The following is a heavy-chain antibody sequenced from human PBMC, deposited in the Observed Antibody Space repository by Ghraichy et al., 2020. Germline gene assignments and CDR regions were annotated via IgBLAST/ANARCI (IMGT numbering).Heavy chain of an antibody. Sequence: ASVKVSCKASGYSFRSYDMNWVRQAPKERLEWVGRINAGTGEIKISRKFQDRVTLSSDTAANTAYMALTNLRSEDTAIYYCARVILTPTLHSYDFYMDVWGRGTTVTVSS. J-gene: IGHJ6*03. D-gene: IGHD4-11*01. CDR3: ARVILTPTLHSYDFYMDV. CDR1: GYSFRSYD. CDR2: INAGTGEI. V-gene: IGHV1-3*01.